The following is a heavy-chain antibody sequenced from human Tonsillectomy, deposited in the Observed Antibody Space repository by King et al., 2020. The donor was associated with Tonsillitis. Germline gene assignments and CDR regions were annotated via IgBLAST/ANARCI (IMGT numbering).Heavy chain of an antibody. CDR3: AKDMRPSSRWYRDHYFDY. D-gene: IGHD6-13*01. CDR1: GFTFDDYA. J-gene: IGHJ4*02. V-gene: IGHV3-43*02. Sequence: VQLVESGGGVVQPGGSLRLSCAASGFTFDDYAMHWVRQPPGKGLEWVSLISGDGGSTSYADSVKGRFTISRDNSKNSLYLQMNSRRTEDTDLYYCAKDMRPSSRWYRDHYFDYWGQGTRVTLSS. CDR2: ISGDGGST.